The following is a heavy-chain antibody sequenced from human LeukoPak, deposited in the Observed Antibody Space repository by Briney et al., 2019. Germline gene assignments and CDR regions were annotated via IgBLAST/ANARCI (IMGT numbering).Heavy chain of an antibody. CDR2: ISYDGSNK. V-gene: IGHV3-30*18. Sequence: PGGSLRLSCAASGLTFSNYEMNWVRQAPGKGLEWVAVISYDGSNKYYADSVKGRFTISRDNSKNTLYLQMNSLRAEDTAVYYCAKDLVVVTAIPHFVDYWGQGTLVTVSS. D-gene: IGHD2-21*02. CDR1: GLTFSNYE. J-gene: IGHJ4*02. CDR3: AKDLVVVTAIPHFVDY.